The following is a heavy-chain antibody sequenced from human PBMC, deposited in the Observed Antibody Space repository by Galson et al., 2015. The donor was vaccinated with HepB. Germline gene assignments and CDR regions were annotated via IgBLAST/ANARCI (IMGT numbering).Heavy chain of an antibody. Sequence: SVKVSCKASGYTFTSYDINWVRQATGQGLEWMGWMNPNSGNTGYAQKFQGRVTMTRNTSISTAYMELSSLRSEDTAVYYCALVKVATEWGFDYWGQGTLVTVSS. CDR2: MNPNSGNT. D-gene: IGHD5-12*01. CDR1: GYTFTSYD. V-gene: IGHV1-8*01. J-gene: IGHJ4*02. CDR3: ALVKVATEWGFDY.